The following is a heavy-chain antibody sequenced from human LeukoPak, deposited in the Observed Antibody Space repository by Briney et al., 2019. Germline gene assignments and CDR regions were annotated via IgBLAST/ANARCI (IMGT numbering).Heavy chain of an antibody. D-gene: IGHD6-19*01. CDR3: AKDQSLYQAGTLDY. CDR2: IWYDGSNK. Sequence: GGSLRLSCAASGFTFSSYGMHWVRQAPVKGLEWVAVIWYDGSNKYYADSVKGRFTISRDNSKNTLYLQMNSLRAEDTAVYYCAKDQSLYQAGTLDYWGQGTLVTVSS. CDR1: GFTFSSYG. V-gene: IGHV3-33*06. J-gene: IGHJ4*02.